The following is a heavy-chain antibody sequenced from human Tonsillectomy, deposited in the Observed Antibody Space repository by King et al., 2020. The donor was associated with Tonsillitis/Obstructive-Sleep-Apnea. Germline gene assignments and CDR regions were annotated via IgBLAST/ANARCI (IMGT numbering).Heavy chain of an antibody. V-gene: IGHV4-59*01. D-gene: IGHD2-8*01. CDR2: IYYSGST. J-gene: IGHJ3*02. Sequence: VQLQESGPGLVKPSETLSLTCTVSGGSISPYYWSWIRQPPGKGLEWIGYIYYSGSTNYKSSLRSRVTISVDTSKNQFSLKLISVTAAATAVYYCARDMVLEAGGDAFDIWGQGTMVTVSS. CDR3: ARDMVLEAGGDAFDI. CDR1: GGSISPYY.